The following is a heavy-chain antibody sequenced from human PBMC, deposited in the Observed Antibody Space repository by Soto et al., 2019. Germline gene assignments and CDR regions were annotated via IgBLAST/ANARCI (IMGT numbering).Heavy chain of an antibody. D-gene: IGHD3-16*02. CDR3: ARENYDYVWGSYRPHWYFDL. CDR2: IYSGGST. CDR1: GFTVSSNY. J-gene: IGHJ2*01. V-gene: IGHV3-53*01. Sequence: EVQLVESGGGLIQPGGSLRLSCAASGFTVSSNYMSWVRQAPGKGLEWVSVIYSGGSTYYADSVKGRFTISRDNSKNTLYLKMNSLRAEDTAVYYCARENYDYVWGSYRPHWYFDLWGRGTLVTVSS.